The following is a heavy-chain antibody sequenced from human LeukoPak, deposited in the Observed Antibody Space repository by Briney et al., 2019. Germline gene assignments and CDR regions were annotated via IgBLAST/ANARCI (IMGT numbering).Heavy chain of an antibody. CDR2: IYSGGST. V-gene: IGHV3-53*01. D-gene: IGHD3-16*01. CDR1: GISFRSYW. Sequence: GGSLRLSCAASGISFRSYWMSWVRQAPGKGLEWVSVIYSGGSTYYADSVKGRFTISRDNSKNTLYLQMNSLRAEDTAVYYCARDREFGGYYYFDYWGQGTLVTVSS. CDR3: ARDREFGGYYYFDY. J-gene: IGHJ4*02.